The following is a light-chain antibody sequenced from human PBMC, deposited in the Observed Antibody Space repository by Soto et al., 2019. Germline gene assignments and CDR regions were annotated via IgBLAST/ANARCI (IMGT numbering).Light chain of an antibody. J-gene: IGKJ4*01. CDR3: QNRSNWLA. CDR1: QSVSSY. CDR2: DAS. V-gene: IGKV3-11*01. Sequence: EIVLTQSPATLSLSPGERATLSCRASQSVSSYLAWYQQKPGQAPRLLIYDASNRATGIPARFSGSGSGTDFTLTITSLEPEDFAVYYCQNRSNWLACGGGTKVDI.